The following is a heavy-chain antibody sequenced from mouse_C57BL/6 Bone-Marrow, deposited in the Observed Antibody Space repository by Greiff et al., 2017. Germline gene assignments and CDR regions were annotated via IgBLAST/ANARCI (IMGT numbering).Heavy chain of an antibody. V-gene: IGHV5-12*01. CDR3: ARRLTTVIAKDAMDY. Sequence: DVMLVESGGGLVQPGGSLKLSCAASGFTFSDYYMYWVRQTPEKRLEWVAYISNAGGSTHYPHTVKGRFTISRDNAKNTLYLQMSRLKSEDTAMYYCARRLTTVIAKDAMDYWGQGTSVTVSS. J-gene: IGHJ4*01. CDR1: GFTFSDYY. D-gene: IGHD1-1*01. CDR2: ISNAGGST.